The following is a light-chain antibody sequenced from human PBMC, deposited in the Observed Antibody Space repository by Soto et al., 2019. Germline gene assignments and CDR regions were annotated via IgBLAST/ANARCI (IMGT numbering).Light chain of an antibody. CDR2: GAS. V-gene: IGKV3-15*01. Sequence: TQTPGTLSFSPGERANRFRTASQSVSSNLAWYQQKPGQAPRLLIYGASTRATGIPARFSGSGSGTEFTLTISSLQSEDFAVYYCQQYNNWPRRTFGQGTKVDI. CDR3: QQYNNWPRRT. J-gene: IGKJ1*01. CDR1: QSVSSN.